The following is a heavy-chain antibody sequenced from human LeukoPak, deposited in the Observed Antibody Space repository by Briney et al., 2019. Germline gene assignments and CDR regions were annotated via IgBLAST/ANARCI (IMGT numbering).Heavy chain of an antibody. CDR1: GGSISSGGYY. J-gene: IGHJ4*02. Sequence: SETLSLTCTGSGGSISSGGYYWSWIRQHPGKGLERIGYIYYSGSTYYNPSLKSRVTISVDTSKNQFSLKLSSVTAADTAVYYCARAVEYYDILTGYYLTYFDYWGQGTLVTVSS. D-gene: IGHD3-9*01. CDR2: IYYSGST. CDR3: ARAVEYYDILTGYYLTYFDY. V-gene: IGHV4-31*03.